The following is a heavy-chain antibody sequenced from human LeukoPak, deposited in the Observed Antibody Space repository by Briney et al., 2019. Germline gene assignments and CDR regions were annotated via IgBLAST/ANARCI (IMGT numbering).Heavy chain of an antibody. CDR3: ARDKGYYYGMDV. Sequence: ASVKVSCKASGYTFTSYYMHWVRQAPGQGLEWMGWISAYNGNTNYAQKLQGRVTMTTDTSTSTAYMELRSLRSDDTAVYYCARDKGYYYGMDVWGQGTTVTVSS. CDR2: ISAYNGNT. V-gene: IGHV1-18*04. CDR1: GYTFTSYY. J-gene: IGHJ6*02.